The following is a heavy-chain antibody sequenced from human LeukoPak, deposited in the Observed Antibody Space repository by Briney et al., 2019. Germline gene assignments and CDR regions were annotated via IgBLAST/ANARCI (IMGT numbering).Heavy chain of an antibody. CDR2: IWYDGSNK. CDR1: GFTFSSYG. D-gene: IGHD3-22*01. Sequence: PGGSLTLSCAASGFTFSSYGMHWVRQAPGKGLEWVAVIWYDGSNKYYADSVKGRFTISRDNSKNTLFLQMNSLRADDTAVYYCAREGYHDSSGPVEYFQHWGQGTLVTVSS. V-gene: IGHV3-33*01. CDR3: AREGYHDSSGPVEYFQH. J-gene: IGHJ1*01.